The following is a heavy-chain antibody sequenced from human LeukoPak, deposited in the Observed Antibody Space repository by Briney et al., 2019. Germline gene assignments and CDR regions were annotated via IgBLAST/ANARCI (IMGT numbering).Heavy chain of an antibody. J-gene: IGHJ5*02. V-gene: IGHV3-30*04. CDR1: GFNFSNYV. Sequence: PGGSLRLSCTASGFNFSNYVMHCVRQAPGKGLEWGAGISYNGGNQYYVDSVKGLFTISRDNAKNTLYLQMTSLRPDDTAIFYCARGPFGRITPNWFDTWGQGTLVTVSS. CDR3: ARGPFGRITPNWFDT. CDR2: ISYNGGNQ. D-gene: IGHD3-10*01.